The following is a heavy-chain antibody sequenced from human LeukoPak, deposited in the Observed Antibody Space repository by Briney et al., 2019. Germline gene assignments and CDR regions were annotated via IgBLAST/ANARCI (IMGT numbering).Heavy chain of an antibody. J-gene: IGHJ4*02. V-gene: IGHV3-23*01. Sequence: PGGSLRLSCATSGFTFSSYAMSWVRQAPGKGLEWVSAISGSGGSTYYADSVKGRFTISRDNSKNTLYLQMNSLRAEDTAVYYCAKEWFGELLYSAAAFDYWGQGTLVTVSS. CDR1: GFTFSSYA. CDR3: AKEWFGELLYSAAAFDY. D-gene: IGHD3-10*01. CDR2: ISGSGGST.